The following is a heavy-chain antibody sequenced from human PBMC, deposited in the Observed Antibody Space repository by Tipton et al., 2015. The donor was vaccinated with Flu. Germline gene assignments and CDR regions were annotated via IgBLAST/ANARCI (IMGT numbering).Heavy chain of an antibody. CDR3: ASRRGGDYPYFDY. D-gene: IGHD4-17*01. V-gene: IGHV3-53*01. Sequence: LVQSGGGLIQPGGSLRLSCAASGFSVSSNYMSWVRQAPGKGLEWVSVIYSGGSTYYADSVKGRFTISRDNSKLYLQMNSLRAEDTAVYYCASRRGGDYPYFDYWGQGTLVAVSS. CDR1: GFSVSSNY. J-gene: IGHJ4*02. CDR2: IYSGGST.